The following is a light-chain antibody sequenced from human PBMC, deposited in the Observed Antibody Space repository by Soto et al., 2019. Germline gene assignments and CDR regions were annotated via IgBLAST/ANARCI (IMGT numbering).Light chain of an antibody. CDR2: DVS. CDR3: QHRSDWLYT. J-gene: IGKJ2*01. CDR1: QSVTNY. Sequence: DIVLTQSPATLSLSPGESATLSCRATQSVTNYLAWYQHKPGQAPRLLIYDVSNRATGIPARFSGSGSGADFTLTISSLEPEDFAVYYCQHRSDWLYTFGQGTKLEIK. V-gene: IGKV3-11*01.